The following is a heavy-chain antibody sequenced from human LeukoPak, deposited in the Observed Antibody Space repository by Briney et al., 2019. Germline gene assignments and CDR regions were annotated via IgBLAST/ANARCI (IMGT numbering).Heavy chain of an antibody. V-gene: IGHV4-59*01. CDR1: DGSFSGYY. J-gene: IGHJ3*02. CDR2: IYYSGST. Sequence: SETLSLTCAVYDGSFSGYYWSWIRQPPGKGLEWIGYIYYSGSTNYNPSLKSRVTISVDTSKNQFSLKLSSVTAADTAVYYCARDRGPRYDYVWGSYLPDAFDIWGQGTMVTVSS. CDR3: ARDRGPRYDYVWGSYLPDAFDI. D-gene: IGHD3-16*02.